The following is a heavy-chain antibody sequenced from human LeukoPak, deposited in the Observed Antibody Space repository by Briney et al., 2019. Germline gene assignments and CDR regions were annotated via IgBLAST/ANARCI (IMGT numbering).Heavy chain of an antibody. D-gene: IGHD3-10*01. CDR1: GFTFSSHG. J-gene: IGHJ4*02. Sequence: QPGGSLRLSCAASGFTFSSHGMSWVRQAPGKGLEWVSTISGSGDNTYYADSVKGRFTIPRDNSKTTLYLQMNSLRAEDTAVYHCARVTYGSGTYGAFDYWGQGTLVTVSS. CDR2: ISGSGDNT. CDR3: ARVTYGSGTYGAFDY. V-gene: IGHV3-23*01.